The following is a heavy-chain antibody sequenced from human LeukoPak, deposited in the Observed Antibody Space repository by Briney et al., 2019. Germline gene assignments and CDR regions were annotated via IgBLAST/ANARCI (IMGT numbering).Heavy chain of an antibody. J-gene: IGHJ3*02. Sequence: ASVTVSRKAYGYTFTNYAIAWVRQAPGQGLEWMGWIRISTYKYEQKLQGRVTMTTDTSTTTAYMELRSLRSDDTAVYYCARTIVGTMGDVFDIWGQGTRVTVSP. CDR2: IRISTY. CDR3: ARTIVGTMGDVFDI. V-gene: IGHV1-18*01. CDR1: GYTFTNYA. D-gene: IGHD1-26*01.